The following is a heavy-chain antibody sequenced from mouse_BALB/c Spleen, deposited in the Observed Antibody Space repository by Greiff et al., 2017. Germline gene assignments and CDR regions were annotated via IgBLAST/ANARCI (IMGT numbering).Heavy chain of an antibody. CDR2: IWAGGST. J-gene: IGHJ4*01. V-gene: IGHV2-9*02. CDR1: GFSLTRYG. CDR3: ARAPGGPYAMDD. Sequence: VKLVESGPGLVAPSQSLSITCTVSGFSLTRYGVHWVRQPPGKGLEWLGVIWAGGSTNYNSALMSRLSISKDNSKSQVFLKMNSLQTDDTAMYYCARAPGGPYAMDDWGQGTSVTVSS.